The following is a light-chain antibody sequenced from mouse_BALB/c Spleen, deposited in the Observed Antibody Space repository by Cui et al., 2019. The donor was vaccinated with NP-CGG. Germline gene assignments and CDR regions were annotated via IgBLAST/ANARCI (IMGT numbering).Light chain of an antibody. CDR1: TVAVTTCNS. CDR3: ALWQRNRGV. CDR2: GHH. J-gene: IGLJ1*01. Sequence: AFVSLESAHTTSPGETVTPTCRSSTVAVTTCNSANWVKEKPAHFFTGLTGGHHNRAPGIPDRFSGSLIREKGALNVRGTETEDEAIYFCALWQRNRGVFGGGTKLTVL. V-gene: IGLV1*01.